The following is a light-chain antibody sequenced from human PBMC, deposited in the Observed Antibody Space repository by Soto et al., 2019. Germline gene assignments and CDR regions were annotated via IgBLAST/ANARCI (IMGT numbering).Light chain of an antibody. V-gene: IGLV2-11*01. CDR2: DAS. CDR1: STNVDVDNY. J-gene: IGLJ3*02. CDR3: CSDAASNTLL. Sequence: QSALTQPPSASRGQSVTISCTGTSTNVDVDNYVSWYQQKPGTAHKLKIYDASKPPPGVPDRFSGSKSGNAAFLTISGLQVEDEAYYYCCSDAASNTLLFGGGTKLTVL.